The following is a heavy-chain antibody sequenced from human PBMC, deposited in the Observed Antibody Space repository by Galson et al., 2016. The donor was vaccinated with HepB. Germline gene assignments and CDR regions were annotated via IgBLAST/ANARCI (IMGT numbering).Heavy chain of an antibody. CDR2: IIPIFGTA. D-gene: IGHD6-13*01. V-gene: IGHV1-69*06. CDR1: GGTFSSYA. CDR3: ARAGSSSWLYYYYYMDV. J-gene: IGHJ6*03. Sequence: SVKVSCKASGGTFSSYAISWVRQAPGQGLEWMGGIIPIFGTANYAQKFQGRVTITADKSTSTAYMELSSLRSKDTAVYYCARAGSSSWLYYYYYMDVWGKGATVTVSS.